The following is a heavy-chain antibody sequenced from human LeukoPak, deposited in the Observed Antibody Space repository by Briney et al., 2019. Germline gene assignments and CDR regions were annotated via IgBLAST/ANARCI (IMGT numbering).Heavy chain of an antibody. J-gene: IGHJ5*02. CDR2: INPNSGGT. CDR1: EHTITGYY. Sequence: ASVKVSCTASEHTITGYYMNWVRQAPGPGLEPLVWINPNSGGTNYAQKFQGRVTMTRDTSISTAYMELHRLRSDDTAVYYCARVMTSIWLGELAWFDPWGQGTLVTVSS. D-gene: IGHD3-10*01. V-gene: IGHV1-2*02. CDR3: ARVMTSIWLGELAWFDP.